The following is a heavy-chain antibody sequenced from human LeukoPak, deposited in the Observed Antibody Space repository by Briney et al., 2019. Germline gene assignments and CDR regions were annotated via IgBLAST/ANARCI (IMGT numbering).Heavy chain of an antibody. D-gene: IGHD3-10*01. V-gene: IGHV3-23*01. CDR3: AKFLAYGSGLGGYYYYGMDV. Sequence: PGGSLRLSCAASGFTFSNYAMHWVRQAPGKGLEWVSAISGSGGSTYYADSVKGRFTISRDNSKNTLYLQMNSLRAEDTAVYYCAKFLAYGSGLGGYYYYGMDVWGQGTTVTVSS. CDR2: ISGSGGST. J-gene: IGHJ6*02. CDR1: GFTFSNYA.